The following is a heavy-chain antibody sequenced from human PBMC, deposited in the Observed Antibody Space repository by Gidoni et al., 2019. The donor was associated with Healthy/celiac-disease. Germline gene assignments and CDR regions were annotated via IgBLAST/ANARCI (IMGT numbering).Heavy chain of an antibody. CDR3: AKAGTVRIQLWSYFDY. CDR1: GFTFSSYA. V-gene: IGHV3-23*01. Sequence: EVQLLESGGGLVQPGGSLRPSCAASGFTFSSYAMSWVRQAPGKGLEWVSAISGSGGSTYYADSVKGRFTISRDNSKNTLYLQMNSLRAEDTAVYYCAKAGTVRIQLWSYFDYWGQGTLVTVSS. D-gene: IGHD5-18*01. J-gene: IGHJ4*02. CDR2: ISGSGGST.